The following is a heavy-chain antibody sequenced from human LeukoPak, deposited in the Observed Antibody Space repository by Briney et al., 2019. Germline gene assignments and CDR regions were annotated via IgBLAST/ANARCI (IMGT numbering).Heavy chain of an antibody. CDR3: AKDRGIAVAGSFDY. V-gene: IGHV3-23*01. Sequence: GGSLRLSCAASGFTFSSYAMSWVRQAPGKGLEWVSAIGGSDGSTYYADSAKGRFTISRDNSKDTLYLQMNSLRAEDTAVYYCAKDRGIAVAGSFDYWGQGTLVTVSS. CDR1: GFTFSSYA. J-gene: IGHJ4*02. D-gene: IGHD6-19*01. CDR2: IGGSDGST.